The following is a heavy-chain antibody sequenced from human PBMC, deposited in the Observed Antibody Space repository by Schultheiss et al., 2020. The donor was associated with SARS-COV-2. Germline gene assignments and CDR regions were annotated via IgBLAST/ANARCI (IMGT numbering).Heavy chain of an antibody. CDR1: GFTFSTYW. J-gene: IGHJ4*02. CDR3: ARWRAALDY. Sequence: GESLKISCAASGFTFSTYWMHWVRQAPGKGPVWVSRIKSDGSGPTYADSVKGRFTISRDNSKNTLYLQMGSLRAEDMAVYYCARWRAALDYWGQGTLVTVSS. CDR2: IKSDGSGP. D-gene: IGHD2-15*01. V-gene: IGHV3-74*01.